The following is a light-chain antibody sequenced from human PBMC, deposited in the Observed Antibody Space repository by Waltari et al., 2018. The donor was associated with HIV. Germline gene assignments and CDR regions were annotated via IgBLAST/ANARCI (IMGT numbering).Light chain of an antibody. Sequence: DIVMTQSPDSLTVSLGERATINCKSSQSLLFSSNKKNYLAWYLQKPGQSPKLLIYWASTRHSGVPDRFSGSGSGTDFTLTITGLQPEDVAVYFCQQYYSTPPTFGQGTKVEIK. CDR2: WAS. CDR3: QQYYSTPPT. V-gene: IGKV4-1*01. J-gene: IGKJ1*01. CDR1: QSLLFSSNKKNY.